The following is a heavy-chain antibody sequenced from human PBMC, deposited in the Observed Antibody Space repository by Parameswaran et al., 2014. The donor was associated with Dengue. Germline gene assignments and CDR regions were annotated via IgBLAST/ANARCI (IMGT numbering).Heavy chain of an antibody. CDR2: ISAYNGNT. J-gene: IGHJ4*02. Sequence: VRQMPGKGLEWMGWISAYNGNTNYAQKLQGRVTMTTDTSTSTAYMELRSLRSDDTAVYYCARVAARSFDYWGQGTLVTVSS. CDR3: ARVAARSFDY. D-gene: IGHD6-6*01. V-gene: IGHV1-18*01.